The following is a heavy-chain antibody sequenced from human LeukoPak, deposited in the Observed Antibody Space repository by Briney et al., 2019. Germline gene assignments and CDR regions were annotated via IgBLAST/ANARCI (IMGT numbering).Heavy chain of an antibody. V-gene: IGHV4-34*01. D-gene: IGHD6-13*01. CDR2: INHSGST. CDR3: ARGRYSSSWFWFPWFDP. CDR1: GGSFSGYY. J-gene: IGHJ5*02. Sequence: PSETLSLTCAVYGGSFSGYYWSWIRQPPGKGLEWIGEINHSGSTNYNPSLKSRVTISVDTSKNQFSLKLSSVTAADTAAYYCARGRYSSSWFWFPWFDPWGQGTLVTVSS.